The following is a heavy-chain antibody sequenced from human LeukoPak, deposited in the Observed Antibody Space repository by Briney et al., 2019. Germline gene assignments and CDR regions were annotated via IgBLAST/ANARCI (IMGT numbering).Heavy chain of an antibody. J-gene: IGHJ4*02. CDR3: ARAEATGTRGSAFDY. CDR2: ISYDGSNQ. CDR1: GFTFSSYA. V-gene: IGHV3-30-3*01. Sequence: GGSLRLSCAASGFTFSSYAVHWVGQAPGKGLEWVAVISYDGSNQYYADSVKCRFTISRDNSKNTLYVQMNSLRAADTAVYYCARAEATGTRGSAFDYWGQGTLVTVSS. D-gene: IGHD1/OR15-1a*01.